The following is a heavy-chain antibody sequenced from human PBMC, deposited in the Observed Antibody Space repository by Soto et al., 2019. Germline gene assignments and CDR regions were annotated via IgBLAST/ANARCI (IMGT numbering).Heavy chain of an antibody. CDR2: IYYSGST. Sequence: PSETLSLTCTVSGGSISSYYWSWIRQPPGKGLEWIGYIYYSGSTNYNPSLKSRVTISVDTSKNQFSLKMSSVTAADTAVYYCARGPPLRYYDSSGYYPDYWGQGTLVTVS. J-gene: IGHJ4*02. V-gene: IGHV4-59*01. D-gene: IGHD3-22*01. CDR1: GGSISSYY. CDR3: ARGPPLRYYDSSGYYPDY.